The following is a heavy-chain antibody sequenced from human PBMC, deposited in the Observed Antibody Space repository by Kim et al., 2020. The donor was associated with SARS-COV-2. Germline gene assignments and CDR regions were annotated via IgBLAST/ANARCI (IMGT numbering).Heavy chain of an antibody. CDR1: GDSVSSGDYS. V-gene: IGHV4-30-4*01. J-gene: IGHJ6*03. CDR2: MLSNGGA. Sequence: SETLSLTCTVSGDSVSSGDYSWSWIRQPPGKGLEWIGCMLSNGGAYYTPSLRSQLTISIDTSKNQFSLMVSSVTAADTAIYYCARGPTSAGGWYYMDVWDRGTTVTVSS. D-gene: IGHD6-19*01. CDR3: ARGPTSAGGWYYMDV.